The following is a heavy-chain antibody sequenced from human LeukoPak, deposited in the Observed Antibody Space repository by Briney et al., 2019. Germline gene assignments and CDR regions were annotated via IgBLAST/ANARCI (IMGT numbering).Heavy chain of an antibody. V-gene: IGHV4-39*07. Sequence: PSETLSLTCTVSGGSISSGGYYWSWIRQPPGKGLEWIGEINHSGSTNYNPSLKSRVTISVDTSKNQFSLKLSSVTAADTAVYYCARGPHQSSMDVWGQGTTVTVSS. CDR1: GGSISSGGYY. CDR2: INHSGST. D-gene: IGHD2-2*01. CDR3: ARGPHQSSMDV. J-gene: IGHJ6*02.